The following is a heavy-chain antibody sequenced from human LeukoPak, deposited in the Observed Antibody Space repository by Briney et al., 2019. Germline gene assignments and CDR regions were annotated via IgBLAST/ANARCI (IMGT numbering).Heavy chain of an antibody. Sequence: GGSLRLSCAASGFTFSNNAMNWVRQAPGKGLEWVSSISSSSSYIYYADSVKGRFTISRDNAKNSLYLQMNSLRAEDTAVYYCARDFYSGSYYQEFISPNHFDYWGQGTLVTVSS. CDR1: GFTFSNNA. CDR3: ARDFYSGSYYQEFISPNHFDY. CDR2: ISSSSSYI. J-gene: IGHJ4*02. V-gene: IGHV3-21*01. D-gene: IGHD1-26*01.